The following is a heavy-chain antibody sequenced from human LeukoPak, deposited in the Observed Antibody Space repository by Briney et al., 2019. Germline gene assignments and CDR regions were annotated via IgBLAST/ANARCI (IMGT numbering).Heavy chain of an antibody. Sequence: PSETLSLTCTVSGGSISSSNWWSWVRQPPGKGLEWIEEIYHSGSTNYNPSLKSRVTISVDKSKNQFSLKLSSVTAADTAVYYCARLDGDNNWFDPWGQGTLVTVSS. CDR2: IYHSGST. D-gene: IGHD4-17*01. J-gene: IGHJ5*02. CDR3: ARLDGDNNWFDP. V-gene: IGHV4-4*02. CDR1: GGSISSSNW.